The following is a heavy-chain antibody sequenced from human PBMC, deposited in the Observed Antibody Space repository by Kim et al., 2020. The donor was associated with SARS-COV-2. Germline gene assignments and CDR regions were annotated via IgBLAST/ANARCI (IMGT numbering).Heavy chain of an antibody. Sequence: SETLSLTCAVYGGSFSGYYWSWIRQPPGKGLEWIGEINHSGSTNYNPSLKSRVTISVDTSKNQFSLKLSSVTAADTAVYYCARAAYGGQNIFDYWGQGTLVTVSS. V-gene: IGHV4-34*01. CDR3: ARAAYGGQNIFDY. D-gene: IGHD5-12*01. CDR1: GGSFSGYY. CDR2: INHSGST. J-gene: IGHJ4*02.